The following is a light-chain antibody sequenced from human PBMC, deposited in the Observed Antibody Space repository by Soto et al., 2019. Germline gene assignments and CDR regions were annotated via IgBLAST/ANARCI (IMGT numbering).Light chain of an antibody. CDR2: DVS. V-gene: IGLV2-14*01. CDR3: SSYTSSSPYV. J-gene: IGLJ1*01. Sequence: SALTQPASVSGSPGQSITISCTGTSRDVGGYNYVSWYQQHPGKAPKLMIYDVSNRPSGVSNRFSGSKSGNTASLTISGLQAEDEADYYCSSYTSSSPYVFGTGTKVTVL. CDR1: SRDVGGYNY.